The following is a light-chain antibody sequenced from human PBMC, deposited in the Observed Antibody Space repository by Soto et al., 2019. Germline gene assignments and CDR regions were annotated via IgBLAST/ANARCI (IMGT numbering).Light chain of an antibody. Sequence: EIVMTQSPATLSVSPGERATLSCRASQSVAGNLAWYQQKPGQAPRLLMYGASTRATGIPARFSGSGSGTEFTLTISSLHSEEFGVYYCQQYNNWPLTFGGGTKVEIK. V-gene: IGKV3-15*01. CDR2: GAS. CDR3: QQYNNWPLT. CDR1: QSVAGN. J-gene: IGKJ4*01.